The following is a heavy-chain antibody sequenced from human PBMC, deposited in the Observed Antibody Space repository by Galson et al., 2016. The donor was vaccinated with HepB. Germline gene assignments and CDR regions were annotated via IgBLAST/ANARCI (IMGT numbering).Heavy chain of an antibody. J-gene: IGHJ4*02. V-gene: IGHV3-30*04. CDR1: GFTFNTFN. D-gene: IGHD2-15*01. Sequence: SLRLSCAASGFTFNTFNMHWVRQAPGKGLEWVAVSSKDGRNKYTANSVKGRFTISRDNSENTLYLQMDSLRPEDTAVYYCAREHPLDNCPDYWGQGTLVTVSS. CDR2: SSKDGRNK. CDR3: AREHPLDNCPDY.